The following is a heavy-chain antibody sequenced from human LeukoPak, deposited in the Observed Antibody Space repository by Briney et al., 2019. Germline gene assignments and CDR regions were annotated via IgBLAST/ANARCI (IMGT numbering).Heavy chain of an antibody. V-gene: IGHV1-8*02. Sequence: GASVKVSCKASGYTFTSYDINWVRQATGQGLEWMGWMNPNSGNTGYAQKFQGRVTMTTDTSTSTAYMELSRLRSDDTAVYYCARESLRLGELSTDAFDIWGQGTMVTVSS. CDR3: ARESLRLGELSTDAFDI. CDR1: GYTFTSYD. D-gene: IGHD3-16*02. CDR2: MNPNSGNT. J-gene: IGHJ3*02.